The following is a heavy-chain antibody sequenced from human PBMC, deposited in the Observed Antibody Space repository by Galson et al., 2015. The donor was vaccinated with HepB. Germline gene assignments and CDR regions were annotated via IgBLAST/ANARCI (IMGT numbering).Heavy chain of an antibody. CDR3: AVGRGYSYGLDY. V-gene: IGHV3-23*01. J-gene: IGHJ4*02. D-gene: IGHD5-18*01. CDR2: ISGSGGST. CDR1: GFTFSSYA. Sequence: SLRLSCAASGFTFSSYAMSWVRQAPGKGLEWVSAISGSGGSTYYADSVKGRFTISRDNSKNTLYLQMNSLRAEDTAVYYCAVGRGYSYGLDYWGQGTLVTVSS.